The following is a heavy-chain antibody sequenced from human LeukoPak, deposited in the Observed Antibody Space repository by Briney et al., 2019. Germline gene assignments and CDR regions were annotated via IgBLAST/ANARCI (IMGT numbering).Heavy chain of an antibody. CDR1: GGSIGSGGYS. V-gene: IGHV4-30-2*01. CDR3: ARSSPVGSYFDY. J-gene: IGHJ4*02. CDR2: IYVSGRT. D-gene: IGHD2-2*03. Sequence: PSETLSLTCAVSGGSIGSGGYSWSWIRQPPGKGLEWIGYIYVSGRTYYNPSLKSRVTISIDSSKNQFSLKLSSVTAADTAVYYCARSSPVGSYFDYWGQGTLVTVSS.